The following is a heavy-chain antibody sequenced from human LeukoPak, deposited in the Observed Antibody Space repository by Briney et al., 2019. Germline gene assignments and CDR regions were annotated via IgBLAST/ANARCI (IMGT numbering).Heavy chain of an antibody. Sequence: GGSLRLSCAASGFTFSSRAMSWVRQVPGKGREWVSVIYSGGSTYYADSVKGRFTISRDNSKNTLYLQMNSLRAEDTAVYYCARDTGVGATYFDYWGQGTLVTVSS. D-gene: IGHD1-26*01. CDR3: ARDTGVGATYFDY. V-gene: IGHV3-66*01. CDR1: GFTFSSRA. J-gene: IGHJ4*02. CDR2: IYSGGST.